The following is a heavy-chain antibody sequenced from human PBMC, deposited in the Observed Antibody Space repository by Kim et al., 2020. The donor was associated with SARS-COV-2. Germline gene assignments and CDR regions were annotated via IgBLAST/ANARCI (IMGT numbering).Heavy chain of an antibody. CDR2: ISYDGSNK. Sequence: GGSLRLSCAASGFTFSSYGMHWVRQAPGKGLEWVAVISYDGSNKYYADSVKGRFTISRDNSKNTLYLQMNSLRAEDTAVYYCARDPPMGYSSSSLDYWGQGTLVTVSS. V-gene: IGHV3-33*05. J-gene: IGHJ4*02. CDR1: GFTFSSYG. CDR3: ARDPPMGYSSSSLDY. D-gene: IGHD6-13*01.